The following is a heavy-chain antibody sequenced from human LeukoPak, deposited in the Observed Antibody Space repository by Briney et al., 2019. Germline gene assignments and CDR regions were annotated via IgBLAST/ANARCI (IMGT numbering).Heavy chain of an antibody. V-gene: IGHV3-74*01. Sequence: PGGSLRLSCAASGFTFSSYWMLWVRNTPGKGLVCVSRIKGDGSSTSYADSVKGRFTISRDNAKNTLYLQMNSLRAEDTAVYYCARDGYSFGHDFDYWGQGTLVTVSS. CDR2: IKGDGSST. CDR3: ARDGYSFGHDFDY. D-gene: IGHD5-18*01. J-gene: IGHJ4*02. CDR1: GFTFSSYW.